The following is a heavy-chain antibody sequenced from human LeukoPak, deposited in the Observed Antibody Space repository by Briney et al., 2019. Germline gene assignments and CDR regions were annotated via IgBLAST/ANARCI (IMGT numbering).Heavy chain of an antibody. D-gene: IGHD1-7*01. CDR3: ARHTWTGTTYFYYYMDV. V-gene: IGHV4-34*01. CDR2: IHHSGST. Sequence: SETLSLTCAVYGGSLSGYYWSWIRQSPGKGLEWIGEIHHSGSTDYNPSLKSRVTISLDTSKNQVSLRLSSMTAADTAVYYCARHTWTGTTYFYYYMDVWSKGTAVSVSS. CDR1: GGSLSGYY. J-gene: IGHJ6*03.